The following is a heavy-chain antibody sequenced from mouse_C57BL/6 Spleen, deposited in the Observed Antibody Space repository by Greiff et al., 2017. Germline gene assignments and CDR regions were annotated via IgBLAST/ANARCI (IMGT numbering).Heavy chain of an antibody. Sequence: VQLQQSGPELVKPGASVKISCKASGYTFTDYYMNWVKQSHGKSLEWIGDINPNNGGTSYNQKFKGKATLTVDKSSSTAYMELRSLTSEDSAVYYCARANWDVGKFAYWGQGTLVTVSA. V-gene: IGHV1-26*01. D-gene: IGHD4-1*01. J-gene: IGHJ3*01. CDR2: INPNNGGT. CDR3: ARANWDVGKFAY. CDR1: GYTFTDYY.